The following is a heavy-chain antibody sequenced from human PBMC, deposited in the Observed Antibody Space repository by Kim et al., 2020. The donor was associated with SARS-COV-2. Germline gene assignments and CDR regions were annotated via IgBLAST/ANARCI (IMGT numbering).Heavy chain of an antibody. Sequence: GGSLRLSCAASGFTFSSYSMNWVRQAPGKGLEWVSSISSSSSYIYYADSVKGRFTISRDNAKNSLYLQMNSLRAEDTAVYYCAGDPALYSSGYYWGAFDIWGQGTMVTVSS. CDR2: ISSSSSYI. J-gene: IGHJ3*02. V-gene: IGHV3-21*01. D-gene: IGHD3-22*01. CDR1: GFTFSSYS. CDR3: AGDPALYSSGYYWGAFDI.